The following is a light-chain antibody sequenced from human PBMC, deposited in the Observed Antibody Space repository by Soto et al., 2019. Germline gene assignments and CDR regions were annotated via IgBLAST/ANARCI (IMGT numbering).Light chain of an antibody. CDR3: QQYNNWLYT. Sequence: EIVMTQSPATLSVSQRERATLSCRASQSVSSNLAWYQQKPGQAPRLLIYGASVRATGVPARFSGSGSGTEFTLTINSLQSEDYAVYFCQQYNNWLYTFGQGAKVDIK. CDR2: GAS. CDR1: QSVSSN. J-gene: IGKJ2*01. V-gene: IGKV3-15*01.